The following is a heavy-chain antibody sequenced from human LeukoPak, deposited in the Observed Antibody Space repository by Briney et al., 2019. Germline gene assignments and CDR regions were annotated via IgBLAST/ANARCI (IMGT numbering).Heavy chain of an antibody. CDR2: ISSSGSTI. V-gene: IGHV3-11*01. CDR1: GFPFSDYY. J-gene: IGHJ5*02. D-gene: IGHD2-2*01. CDR3: ARVLGYCSSTSCSGGWFDP. Sequence: GGSLRLSCAASGFPFSDYYMSWIRQAPGKGLEWVSYISSSGSTIYYADSVKGRFTISRDNAKNSLYLQMNSLRAEDTAVYYCARVLGYCSSTSCSGGWFDPWGQGTLVTVSS.